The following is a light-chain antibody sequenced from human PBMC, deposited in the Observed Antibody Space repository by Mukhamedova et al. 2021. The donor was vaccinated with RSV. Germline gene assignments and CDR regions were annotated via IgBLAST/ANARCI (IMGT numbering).Light chain of an antibody. CDR3: SSYTSSSTL. J-gene: IGLJ2*01. V-gene: IGLV2-14*01. CDR1: DVGGYNY. Sequence: DVGGYNYVSWYQQHPGKAPKLMIYEVSNRPSGVSNRFSGSKSGNTASLTISGLQAEDEADYYCSSYTSSSTLFGGGTKLTVL. CDR2: EVS.